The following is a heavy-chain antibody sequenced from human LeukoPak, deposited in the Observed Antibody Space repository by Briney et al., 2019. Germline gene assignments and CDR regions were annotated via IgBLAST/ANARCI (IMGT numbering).Heavy chain of an antibody. CDR3: TTRLPCTNGVCLRSNWFDP. J-gene: IGHJ5*02. Sequence: GGSLRLSCAASGFTFSNAWMNWVRQAPGKGLEWVGRIKSKTDGGTTDYAAPVKGRFTISRDDSKNTLYLQMNSLKTEDTAVYYCTTRLPCTNGVCLRSNWFDPWGQGTLVTVSS. V-gene: IGHV3-15*07. CDR2: IKSKTDGGTT. CDR1: GFTFSNAW. D-gene: IGHD2-8*01.